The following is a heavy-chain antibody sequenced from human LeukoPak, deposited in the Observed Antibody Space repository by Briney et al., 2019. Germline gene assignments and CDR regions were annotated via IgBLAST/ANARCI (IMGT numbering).Heavy chain of an antibody. Sequence: GGSLRLSCAASGLIVSDSYMNWVRQAPGRGLEWVAIIYSGGSTHYADSVKGRFTVSRDNSKNTLYLQMNSLRAEDTALYHCARDQEGRSCSGGTCYLAWSFDLWGRGTLVTVSS. D-gene: IGHD2-15*01. V-gene: IGHV3-53*01. CDR1: GLIVSDSY. CDR2: IYSGGST. J-gene: IGHJ2*01. CDR3: ARDQEGRSCSGGTCYLAWSFDL.